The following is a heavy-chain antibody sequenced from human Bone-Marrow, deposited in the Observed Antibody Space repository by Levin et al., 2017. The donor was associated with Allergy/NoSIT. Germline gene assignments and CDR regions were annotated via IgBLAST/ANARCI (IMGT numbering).Heavy chain of an antibody. J-gene: IGHJ4*02. D-gene: IGHD6-19*01. CDR3: ARISTGYSSGWSDY. Sequence: SGPTLVKPTQTLTLTCTFSGFSLSTSGMCVSWIRQPPGKALEWLARIDWDDDKYYSTSLKTRLTISKDTSKNQVVLTMTNMDPVDTATYYCARISTGYSSGWSDYWGQGTLVTVSS. CDR2: IDWDDDK. CDR1: GFSLSTSGMC. V-gene: IGHV2-70*11.